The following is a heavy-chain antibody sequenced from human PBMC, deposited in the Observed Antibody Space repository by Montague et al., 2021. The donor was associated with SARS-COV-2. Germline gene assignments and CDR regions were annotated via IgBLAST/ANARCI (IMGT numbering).Heavy chain of an antibody. CDR2: INHSGST. J-gene: IGHJ4*02. CDR3: ARGLGRPGTIFGVALY. CDR1: GGSFSGYY. Sequence: SETLSLTCGVYGGSFSGYYWSWIRQPPGKGLQWVGGINHSGSTNYNSSLNSRGTISLDTSKNQFFLKLTSVSAADTAVYYCARGLGRPGTIFGVALYWGQGTLVTVSS. D-gene: IGHD3-3*01. V-gene: IGHV4-34*01.